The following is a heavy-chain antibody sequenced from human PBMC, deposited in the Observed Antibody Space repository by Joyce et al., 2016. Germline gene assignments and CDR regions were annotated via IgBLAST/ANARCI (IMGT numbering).Heavy chain of an antibody. CDR1: GFTVRNNY. CDR3: TTSPTVAS. CDR2: ICSGGNT. D-gene: IGHD2-2*01. J-gene: IGHJ5*01. Sequence: EVQLVESGGVLIQPGGSLRLSCAASGFTVRNNYMTWVRQAPGKGLEWVSVICSGGNTFYADSVRGRFTISRDNSKNTLYLQINSLRAEDTGIYYCTTSPTVASWGQGTLVTVSS. V-gene: IGHV3-53*01.